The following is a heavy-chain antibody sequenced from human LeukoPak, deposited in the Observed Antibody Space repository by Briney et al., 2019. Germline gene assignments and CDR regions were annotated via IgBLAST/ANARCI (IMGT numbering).Heavy chain of an antibody. Sequence: EGSLRLSCAASALNFNTYPMHWVRQAPGKGLEWVAVISEDGRNGYYLDSVKGRFTISRENSKKMLYLQMNSLRVDDTAVYYCVGGDFHYWGQGTLVTVSS. J-gene: IGHJ4*02. CDR2: ISEDGRNG. CDR3: VGGDFHY. CDR1: ALNFNTYP. V-gene: IGHV3-30*03. D-gene: IGHD3-16*01.